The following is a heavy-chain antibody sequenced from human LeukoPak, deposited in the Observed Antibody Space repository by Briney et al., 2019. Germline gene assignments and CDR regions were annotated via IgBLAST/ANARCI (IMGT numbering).Heavy chain of an antibody. D-gene: IGHD6-19*01. Sequence: PGGSLRLSCAASGFTFSSSWMNWVRQAPGKGLVWVSRISPDGSGTAYADSVKGRFTVSRDNAKNSLYLQVNSLRAEDTAVYYCARDKTEQWLVLEAFDIWGQGTVVTVPS. CDR3: ARDKTEQWLVLEAFDI. J-gene: IGHJ3*02. CDR1: GFTFSSSW. V-gene: IGHV3-74*01. CDR2: ISPDGSGT.